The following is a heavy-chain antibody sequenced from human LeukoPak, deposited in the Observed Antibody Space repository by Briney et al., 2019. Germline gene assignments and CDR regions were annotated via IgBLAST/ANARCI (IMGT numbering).Heavy chain of an antibody. CDR3: AKDFEVVVTATLSPFDY. Sequence: PGGSLRLSCAASGFTFSSYGMHWVRQAPGKGLEWVAFIRYDGSNKYYADSVKGRFTISRDNSKNTLYLQMNSLRAEDTAVHYCAKDFEVVVTATLSPFDYWGQGTLVTVSS. J-gene: IGHJ4*02. CDR2: IRYDGSNK. D-gene: IGHD2-21*02. V-gene: IGHV3-30*02. CDR1: GFTFSSYG.